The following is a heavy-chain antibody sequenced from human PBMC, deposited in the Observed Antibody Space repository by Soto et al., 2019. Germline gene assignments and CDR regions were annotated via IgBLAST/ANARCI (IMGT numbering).Heavy chain of an antibody. CDR3: AREIYDDYDSSGFDH. CDR2: INGDERFT. J-gene: IGHJ4*02. CDR1: AFTFKNHW. D-gene: IGHD3-22*01. V-gene: IGHV3-74*01. Sequence: GGSLRLSCAASAFTFKNHWMHWVRQVPGKGPGWVSSINGDERFTSYAETVKGRFTISRDNAKNTLSLQMNSLRAEDMVVYYFAREIYDDYDSSGFDHWGQGTLVTVSS.